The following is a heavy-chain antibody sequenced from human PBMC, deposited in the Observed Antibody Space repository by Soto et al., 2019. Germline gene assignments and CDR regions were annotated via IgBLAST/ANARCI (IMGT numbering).Heavy chain of an antibody. CDR2: VSGSGGST. CDR1: GFTFNSNA. J-gene: IGHJ4*02. CDR3: AKVVRWALRWYFDD. D-gene: IGHD1-26*01. V-gene: IGHV3-23*01. Sequence: GGSLRLSCAASGFTFNSNAITWVRQAPGKGLEWVSGVSGSGGSTYYADSVKGRFTISRDSSKNTVYLQMNSLRAEDTAVYYCAKVVRWALRWYFDDWGQGTLVTVSS.